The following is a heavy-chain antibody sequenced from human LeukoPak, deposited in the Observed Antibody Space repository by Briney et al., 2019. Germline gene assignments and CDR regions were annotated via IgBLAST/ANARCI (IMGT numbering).Heavy chain of an antibody. CDR2: ISWNSGSI. CDR3: AKGVSGYQGGWFDP. Sequence: GGSLRLSCAASGFTFDDYAMHWVRQAPGKGLEWVSGISWNSGSIGYADSVKGRFTISGDNAKNPLYLQMNSLRAEDTALYYCAKGVSGYQGGWFDPWGQGTLVTVSS. V-gene: IGHV3-9*01. J-gene: IGHJ5*02. CDR1: GFTFDDYA. D-gene: IGHD3-22*01.